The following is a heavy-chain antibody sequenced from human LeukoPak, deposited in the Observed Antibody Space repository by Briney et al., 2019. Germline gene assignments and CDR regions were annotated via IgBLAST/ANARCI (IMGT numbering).Heavy chain of an antibody. CDR3: AKGDYDRSYYYYYMDV. Sequence: GGSLRLSCAASGFTFSNYAIHWVRQAPGKGLEWVAVISYDGSYESYADSVKGRFTISRDNSKNTLYLQMNSLRAEDTAVYYCAKGDYDRSYYYYYMDVWGKGTTVTVSS. V-gene: IGHV3-30-3*01. CDR2: ISYDGSYE. CDR1: GFTFSNYA. J-gene: IGHJ6*03. D-gene: IGHD3-16*01.